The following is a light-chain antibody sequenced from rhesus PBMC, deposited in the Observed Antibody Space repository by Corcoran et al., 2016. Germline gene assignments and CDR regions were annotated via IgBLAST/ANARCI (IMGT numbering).Light chain of an antibody. CDR2: KAT. V-gene: IGKV1-74*01. J-gene: IGKJ4*01. CDR3: QHSYGTPVT. CDR1: ETVTTY. Sequence: DIQMTQSPSSLSASVGDRVTITCRASETVTTYLHWYQQKPGKAPKLLNYKATTLQSGAPSRVSGSGPGTDFTLTISSLRPKDFGTYYCQHSYGTPVTFGGGTKVGL.